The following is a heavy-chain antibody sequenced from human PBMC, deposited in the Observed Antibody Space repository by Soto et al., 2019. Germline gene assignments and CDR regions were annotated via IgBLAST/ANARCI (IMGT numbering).Heavy chain of an antibody. D-gene: IGHD3-3*01. V-gene: IGHV1-18*01. Sequence: GASVXVSCKASGYSFSNYGFSWVRQAPGQGLEWMGWISVQSGNRNYAQTLQGRVTITRDTSASTAYMELSSLRSEDTAVYYCARDFGGFDPWGQGTLVTVSS. J-gene: IGHJ5*02. CDR2: ISVQSGNR. CDR1: GYSFSNYG. CDR3: ARDFGGFDP.